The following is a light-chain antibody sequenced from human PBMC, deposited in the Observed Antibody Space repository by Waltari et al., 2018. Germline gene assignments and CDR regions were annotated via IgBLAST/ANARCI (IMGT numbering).Light chain of an antibody. CDR2: MAS. J-gene: IGKJ2*01. CDR1: QSVFYSSKNKNY. V-gene: IGKV4-1*01. CDR3: QQYYGNPRT. Sequence: DIVMTQSPDSLAVSLGERATINCKSSQSVFYSSKNKNYLAWYQQQPGKAPKLLIDMASTRESGVPDRFSGSGSGTDFTLTISSLQAEDVAVYYCQQYYGNPRTFGQGTKLEIK.